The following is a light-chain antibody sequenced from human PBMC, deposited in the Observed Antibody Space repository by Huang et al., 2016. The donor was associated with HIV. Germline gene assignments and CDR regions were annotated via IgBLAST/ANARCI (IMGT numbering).Light chain of an antibody. J-gene: IGKJ2*01. Sequence: IVMTQFPAILSVSPGERVTLSCRASQNIGSDLAWYQQRPGQAPRLLIYAASIRATDIPDTFSGGGSGTEFNLTISRKQSEDFAVYYCQQYKNWPRLAFAQGTRLEI. CDR3: QQYKNWPRLA. CDR2: AAS. CDR1: QNIGSD. V-gene: IGKV3-15*01.